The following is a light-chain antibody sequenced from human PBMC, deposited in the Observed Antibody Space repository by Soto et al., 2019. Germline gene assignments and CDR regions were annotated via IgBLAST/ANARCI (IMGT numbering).Light chain of an antibody. Sequence: QSALTQPASVSGSPGQSITISCTGTSSDVGSYNLVSWYQHHPGKAPKLMIYEVSNRPSGVSNRFSGSKSGNRASLTISGLQAEDEADYYCCSYAGSSTLVFGTGTKLTVL. CDR2: EVS. J-gene: IGLJ1*01. V-gene: IGLV2-23*02. CDR3: CSYAGSSTLV. CDR1: SSDVGSYNL.